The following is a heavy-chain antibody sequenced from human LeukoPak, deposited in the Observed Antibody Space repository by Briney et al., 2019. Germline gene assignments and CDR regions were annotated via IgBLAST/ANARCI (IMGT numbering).Heavy chain of an antibody. V-gene: IGHV3-23*01. CDR1: GFTFSSYA. D-gene: IGHD3-16*02. Sequence: GGSLRLSCAASGFTFSSYAMSWVRQAPGKGLEWVSAISGRGGSTYYADSVKGRFTISRDNSKNTLYLQMNSLRAEDTAVYYCAKEAMITFGGVIVPPDYDYWGQGTLVTVSS. J-gene: IGHJ4*02. CDR2: ISGRGGST. CDR3: AKEAMITFGGVIVPPDYDY.